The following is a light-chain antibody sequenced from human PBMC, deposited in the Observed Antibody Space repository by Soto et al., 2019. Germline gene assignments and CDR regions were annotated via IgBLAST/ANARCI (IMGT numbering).Light chain of an antibody. CDR2: DAS. Sequence: EIVLTQSPATLSLSPGERATLSCRASQSVGSYLAWYQQKPGQAPRLLIFDASNRATGIPARFSGSGSGTDFTLTIGSLQPEDFAVYYCQKRASWLTFGGGTKVEIK. CDR1: QSVGSY. CDR3: QKRASWLT. J-gene: IGKJ4*01. V-gene: IGKV3-11*01.